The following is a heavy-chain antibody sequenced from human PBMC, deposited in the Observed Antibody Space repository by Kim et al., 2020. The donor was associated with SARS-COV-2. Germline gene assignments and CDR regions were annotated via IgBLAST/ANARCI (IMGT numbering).Heavy chain of an antibody. CDR2: IYYSGST. J-gene: IGHJ4*02. Sequence: SETLSLTCTVSGGSISSSSYYWGWIRQPPGKGLEWIGSIYYSGSTYYNPSLKSRVTISVDTSKNQFSLKLSSVTAADTAVYYCARLERGAMAPDYWGQGTLVTVSS. V-gene: IGHV4-39*01. CDR3: ARLERGAMAPDY. D-gene: IGHD5-18*01. CDR1: GGSISSSSYY.